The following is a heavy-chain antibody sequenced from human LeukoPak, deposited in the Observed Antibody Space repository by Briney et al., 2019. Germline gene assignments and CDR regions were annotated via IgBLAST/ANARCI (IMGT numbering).Heavy chain of an antibody. CDR3: ATAGYCSGGNCYGFDH. V-gene: IGHV3-15*01. Sequence: PGGSLRLSCAASGFTFNTAWMNWVRQAPGKGLEWVGRIKSKMDGGTIDYVAPVKGRFTISRDDSKNAVYLQMNSLKTDDTAVYYCATAGYCSGGNCYGFDHWGQEPWSPSPQ. CDR2: IKSKMDGGTI. CDR1: GFTFNTAW. D-gene: IGHD2-15*01. J-gene: IGHJ4*01.